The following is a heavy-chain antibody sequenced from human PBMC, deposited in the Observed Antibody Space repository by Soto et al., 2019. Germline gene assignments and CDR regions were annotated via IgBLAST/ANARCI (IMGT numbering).Heavy chain of an antibody. CDR3: AREVAIAVAGPDAFDI. D-gene: IGHD6-19*01. CDR2: IIPIFGTA. J-gene: IGHJ3*02. Sequence: QVQLVQSGAEVKKPGSSVKVSCKASGGTFSSYAISWVRQAPGQGLEWMGGIIPIFGTANYAQKFQGRVTITADESTSTAYMELSSLRSEDTAVYYCAREVAIAVAGPDAFDIWGQGTMVTVSS. CDR1: GGTFSSYA. V-gene: IGHV1-69*01.